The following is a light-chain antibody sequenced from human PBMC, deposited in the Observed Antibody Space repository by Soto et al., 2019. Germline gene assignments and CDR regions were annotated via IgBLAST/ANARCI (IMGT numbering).Light chain of an antibody. CDR2: DAS. J-gene: IGKJ4*01. Sequence: EIVLTQSPATLSLSPGERATLSCRASQSVSSYLAWYQQKPGQAPRLLIYDASNRATGIPARFSGSGSGTVYTLTTSSLEPDEFAVYYCRPRSSWLTFGGGTKVEIK. CDR1: QSVSSY. CDR3: RPRSSWLT. V-gene: IGKV3-11*01.